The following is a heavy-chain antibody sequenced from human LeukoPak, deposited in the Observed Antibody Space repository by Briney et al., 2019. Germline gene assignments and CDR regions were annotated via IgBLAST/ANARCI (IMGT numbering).Heavy chain of an antibody. J-gene: IGHJ3*02. CDR2: INSDGSST. CDR3: VLDLFSSFAFDI. V-gene: IGHV3-74*01. Sequence: GGSLRLSCAASGFTFSRYWMHWVRQAPGKGLLWVSRINSDGSSTYYADSVKGRFTTSRDNAKNALHLQMNSLTAEDPAVYYCVLDLFSSFAFDIWGQGTMVTVSS. CDR1: GFTFSRYW. D-gene: IGHD3/OR15-3a*01.